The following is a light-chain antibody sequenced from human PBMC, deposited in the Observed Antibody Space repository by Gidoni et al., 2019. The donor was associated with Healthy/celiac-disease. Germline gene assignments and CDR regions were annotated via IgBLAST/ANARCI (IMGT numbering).Light chain of an antibody. J-gene: IGLJ3*02. V-gene: IGLV2-23*02. CDR1: SSDVGSYNL. CDR2: EVS. CDR3: CSYAGSSTFV. Sequence: QSALTQPASVPGYPGQSITISCTGTSSDVGSYNLVSWYQPHPGKAPKLMIYEVSKRPSGVSNRFSGSKSGNTASLTISGLQAEDEADYYCCSYAGSSTFVFGGGTKLTVL.